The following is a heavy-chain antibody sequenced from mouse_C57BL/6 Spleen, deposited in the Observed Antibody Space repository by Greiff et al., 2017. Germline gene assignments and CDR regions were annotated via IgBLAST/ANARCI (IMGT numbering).Heavy chain of an antibody. CDR3: TEEGASINYDVDYFGC. D-gene: IGHD2-4*01. CDR1: GFNFSNYC. Sequence: EVQLVESGGGLVQPGGSMKLSCVASGFNFSNYCMNWVRQSPEKGLEWVAQIRLKSGNYATHYAVSGKGKFTISTDDSKSSVYLTMNNLRAEDTSIYSATEEGASINYDVDYFGCRGNGPTLTVSS. V-gene: IGHV6-3*01. CDR2: IRLKSGNYAT. J-gene: IGHJ2*01.